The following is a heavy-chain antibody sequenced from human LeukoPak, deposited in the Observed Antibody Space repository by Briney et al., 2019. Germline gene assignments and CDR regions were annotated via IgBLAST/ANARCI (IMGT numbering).Heavy chain of an antibody. CDR1: GGSISSGGYS. CDR3: ARGYYDILTGYYRPTYYFDY. CDR2: IYHSGST. D-gene: IGHD3-9*01. J-gene: IGHJ4*02. V-gene: IGHV4-30-2*01. Sequence: PSETLSLTCAVSGGSISSGGYSWSWIRQPPGKGLEWIGYIYHSGSTYYNPSLKSRVTISVDRSKDQFSLKLSSVTAADTAVYYCARGYYDILTGYYRPTYYFDYWGQGTLVTVSS.